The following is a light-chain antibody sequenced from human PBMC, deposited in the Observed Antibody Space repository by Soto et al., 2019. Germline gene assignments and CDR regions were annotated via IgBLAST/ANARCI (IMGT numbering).Light chain of an antibody. J-gene: IGLJ2*01. Sequence: QSALTQPASVSGSPGQSITISCTGTSSDVGGYILVSWYQLHPDKAPKLMIYEGRKRPSGVSNRFSGSKSGNTASLTISGLQPEDEAHYYCCSYVGSDTDVIFGGGTKLTVL. CDR3: CSYVGSDTDVI. V-gene: IGLV2-23*01. CDR2: EGR. CDR1: SSDVGGYIL.